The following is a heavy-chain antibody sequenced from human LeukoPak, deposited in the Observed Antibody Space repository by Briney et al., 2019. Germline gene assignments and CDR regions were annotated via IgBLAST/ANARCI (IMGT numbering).Heavy chain of an antibody. Sequence: SETLSLTCTVSGGSISSSSYYWGWIRQPPGTGLEWIGSIYYSGSTYYNPSLKSRVTISVDTSKNQFSLKLSSVTAADTAVYYCARDGVLQQLVPFNYWGQGTLVTVSS. V-gene: IGHV4-39*07. CDR2: IYYSGST. CDR1: GGSISSSSYY. CDR3: ARDGVLQQLVPFNY. J-gene: IGHJ4*02. D-gene: IGHD6-13*01.